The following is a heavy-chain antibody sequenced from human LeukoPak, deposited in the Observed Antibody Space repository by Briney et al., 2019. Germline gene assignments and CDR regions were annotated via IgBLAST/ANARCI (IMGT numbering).Heavy chain of an antibody. D-gene: IGHD4-23*01. CDR2: MNPNSGNT. J-gene: IGHJ5*02. CDR1: GYTFTSYD. Sequence: GASVKVSCKASGYTFTSYDISGGRQATGLGPEWVGWMNPNSGNTGYAQKFQGRVTMTRNTSISTAYLELSSLTSEYTAVYYCARGPNKYDGGNSGSAWFDPWGQGSLVTVSS. V-gene: IGHV1-8*01. CDR3: ARGPNKYDGGNSGSAWFDP.